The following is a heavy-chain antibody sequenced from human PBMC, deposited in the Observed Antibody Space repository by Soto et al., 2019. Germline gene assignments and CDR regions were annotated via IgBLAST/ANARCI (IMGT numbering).Heavy chain of an antibody. CDR2: IIPIFGTA. CDR1: GGTFSSYA. D-gene: IGHD1-20*01. V-gene: IGHV1-69*12. Sequence: QVQLVQSGAEVKKPGSSVKVSCKASGGTFSSYAISWVRQAPGQGLEWMGGIIPIFGTANYAQKFQGRLTITAAESTSTAYMELSSLRSEDTAVYYCASVITGTVSYYYGMDVWGQGTTVTVSS. CDR3: ASVITGTVSYYYGMDV. J-gene: IGHJ6*02.